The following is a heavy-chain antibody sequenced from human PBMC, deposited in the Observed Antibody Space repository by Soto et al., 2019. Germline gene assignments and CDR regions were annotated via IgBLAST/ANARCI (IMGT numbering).Heavy chain of an antibody. V-gene: IGHV4-59*01. CDR3: ARIKGRYYFDY. J-gene: IGHJ4*02. CDR2: IYYSGST. CDR1: GGSISSYY. D-gene: IGHD3-10*01. Sequence: QVQLQESGPGLVKPSETLSLTCTVSGGSISSYYWSWIRQPPGKGLEWIGYIYYSGSTNYNPSLKSRVTISVDTSKNQFSLKLSSVTAADTAVYYCARIKGRYYFDYWGQGTLVTVSS.